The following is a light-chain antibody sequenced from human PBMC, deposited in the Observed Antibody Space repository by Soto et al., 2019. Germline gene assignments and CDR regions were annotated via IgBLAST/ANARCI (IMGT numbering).Light chain of an antibody. J-gene: IGKJ1*01. CDR3: QQYNIYWT. CDR1: QSISSW. V-gene: IGKV1-5*03. CDR2: KAS. Sequence: RVTITCRASQSISSWLAWYQQKPGKAPKLLIYKASSLESGVPSRFSGSGSGTEFTLTISSLQPDDFATYYCQQYNIYWTFGQETKVEIK.